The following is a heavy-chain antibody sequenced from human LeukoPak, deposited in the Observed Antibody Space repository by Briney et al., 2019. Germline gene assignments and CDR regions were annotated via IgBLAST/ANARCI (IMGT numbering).Heavy chain of an antibody. Sequence: PSETLSLTCTVSGGSISSYYWSWIRQPPGKGLEWIGYIYTSGSTNYNPSLKSRVTISVDTSKNQFSLKLSSVTAADTAVYYCARQAAAGSRWFDPWGQGTLVNVSS. V-gene: IGHV4-4*09. CDR1: GGSISSYY. CDR2: IYTSGST. CDR3: ARQAAAGSRWFDP. J-gene: IGHJ5*02. D-gene: IGHD6-13*01.